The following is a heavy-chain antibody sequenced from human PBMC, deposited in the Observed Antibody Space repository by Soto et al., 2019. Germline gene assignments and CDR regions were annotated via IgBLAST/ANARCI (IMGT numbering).Heavy chain of an antibody. CDR3: AREPSSGGWFDP. V-gene: IGHV3-21*01. CDR1: GFTFSSYN. D-gene: IGHD6-19*01. J-gene: IGHJ5*02. Sequence: RLSCAASGFTFSSYNMNWVRQAPGKGLEWVSSISSSSSYMYYADSVKGRFTISRDNAKNSLYLQMNSLRAADTAVYYCAREPSSGGWFDPWGQGTLVTVS. CDR2: ISSSSSYM.